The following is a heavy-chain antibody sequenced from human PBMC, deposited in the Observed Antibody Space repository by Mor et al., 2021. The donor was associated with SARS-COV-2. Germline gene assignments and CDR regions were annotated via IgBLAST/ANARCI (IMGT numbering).Heavy chain of an antibody. V-gene: IGHV4-4*02. CDR3: ARDFLYLWAAGTHYMDV. CDR2: IYHSGST. Sequence: PPGKGLEWIGEIYHSGSTNYNPSLKSRVTISVDKSKNQFSLKLSSVTAADTAVYYCARDFLYLWAAGTHYMDVWGKGTTV. J-gene: IGHJ6*03. D-gene: IGHD6-13*01.